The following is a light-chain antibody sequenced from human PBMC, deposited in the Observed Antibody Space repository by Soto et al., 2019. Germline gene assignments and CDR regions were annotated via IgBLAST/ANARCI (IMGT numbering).Light chain of an antibody. Sequence: DIQMTQSPSTLSASVGDRVTITCRASKNINTWVAWYQQKPGKAPKLLIYDASSLESGVPSRVSGSGSGTEFTLTISSLQPDDFATYYCQQLHDYPITFGQGTRLEI. CDR1: KNINTW. J-gene: IGKJ5*01. V-gene: IGKV1-5*01. CDR2: DAS. CDR3: QQLHDYPIT.